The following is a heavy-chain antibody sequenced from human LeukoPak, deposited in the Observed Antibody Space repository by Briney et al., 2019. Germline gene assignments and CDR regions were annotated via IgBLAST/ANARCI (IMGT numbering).Heavy chain of an antibody. CDR2: ISGSGGST. V-gene: IGHV3-23*01. Sequence: QPGGYLRLSCAAPGFTFSSYAMSWVRQAPGKGLEWVSAISGSGGSTYYADSVKGRFTISRDNSKNTLYLQMNSLRAEDTAVYYCAKDRTTVTPRGIDYWGQGTLVTVSS. J-gene: IGHJ4*02. CDR3: AKDRTTVTPRGIDY. D-gene: IGHD4-17*01. CDR1: GFTFSSYA.